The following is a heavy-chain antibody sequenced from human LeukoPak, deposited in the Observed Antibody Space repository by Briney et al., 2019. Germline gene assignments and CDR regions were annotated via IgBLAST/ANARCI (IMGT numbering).Heavy chain of an antibody. Sequence: ASVKVSCKASGYTLTSYGISWVRQAPGQGLEWMGGIIPIFGTANYAQKFQGRVTITADESTSTAYMELSSLRSEDTAVYYCARVVARITIFGVVPYWYFDLWGRGTLVTVSS. CDR2: IIPIFGTA. CDR3: ARVVARITIFGVVPYWYFDL. CDR1: GYTLTSYG. D-gene: IGHD3-3*01. J-gene: IGHJ2*01. V-gene: IGHV1-69*13.